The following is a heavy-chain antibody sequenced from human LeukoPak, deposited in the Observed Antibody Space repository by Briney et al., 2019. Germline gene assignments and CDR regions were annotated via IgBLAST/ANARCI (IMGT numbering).Heavy chain of an antibody. J-gene: IGHJ4*02. Sequence: GGSLRLSCAASGFTFSSYAMSWVRQAPGKGLERVSGISGSGDNTYYADSVKGRFTISRDNSKNTLYVRVNSLGTEDTATYYCAKGSYYDSSGSFYFDYWGQGTLVTVSS. CDR2: ISGSGDNT. CDR1: GFTFSSYA. CDR3: AKGSYYDSSGSFYFDY. V-gene: IGHV3-23*01. D-gene: IGHD3-22*01.